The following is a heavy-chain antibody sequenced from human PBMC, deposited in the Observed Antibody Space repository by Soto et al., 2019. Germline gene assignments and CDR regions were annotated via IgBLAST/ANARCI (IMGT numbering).Heavy chain of an antibody. CDR1: GGTFSSYA. V-gene: IGHV1-69*06. CDR3: ASLSLSSSSYDY. J-gene: IGHJ4*02. D-gene: IGHD6-6*01. CDR2: IIPIFGTA. Sequence: ASVKVSCKASGGTFSSYAISWLRQAPGQGLEWMGGIIPIFGTANYAQKFQGRVTITADKSTSTAYMELSSLRSEDTAVYYCASLSLSSSSYDYWGQGTLVTVSS.